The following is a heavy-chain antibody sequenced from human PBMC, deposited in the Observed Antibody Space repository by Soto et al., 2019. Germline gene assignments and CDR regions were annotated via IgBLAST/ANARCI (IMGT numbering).Heavy chain of an antibody. J-gene: IGHJ6*02. Sequence: PGGSPRLSCAASGFTFSSYGMHWVRQAPGKGLEWVAVISYDGSNKYYADSVKGRFTISRDNSKNTLYLQMNSLRAEDTAVYYCAKDRAFIAAAGRYYYYGMDVWGQGTTVTVSS. D-gene: IGHD6-13*01. V-gene: IGHV3-30*18. CDR2: ISYDGSNK. CDR3: AKDRAFIAAAGRYYYYGMDV. CDR1: GFTFSSYG.